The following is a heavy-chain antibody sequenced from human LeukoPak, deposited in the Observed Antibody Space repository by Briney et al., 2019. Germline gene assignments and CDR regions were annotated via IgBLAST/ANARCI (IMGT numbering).Heavy chain of an antibody. J-gene: IGHJ6*03. CDR1: GYTFTSYG. CDR2: ISAYNGNT. V-gene: IGHV1-18*01. CDR3: ARVNLRYSGYESYMDV. Sequence: ASVKVSCKASGYTFTSYGISWVRQAPGQGLEWMGWISAYNGNTNYAQKLQGRVTMTTDTSTSTAYMELRSLRSDDTAVYYCARVNLRYSGYESYMDVWGKGTTVTVSS. D-gene: IGHD5-12*01.